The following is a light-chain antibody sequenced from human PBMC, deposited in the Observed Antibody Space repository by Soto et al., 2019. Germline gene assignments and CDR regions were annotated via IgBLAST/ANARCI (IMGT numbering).Light chain of an antibody. J-gene: IGKJ1*01. CDR2: GAS. Sequence: EIVLTQSPGTLSLSPGERATLSCRASQSVSSSYLAWYQQKPGQAPRLLIYGASSLQSGVPSRFSGSGSGTDFTLTISSLQPEDFATYYCQQSYNTPRTFGQGTKVDI. CDR3: QQSYNTPRT. V-gene: IGKV3-20*01. CDR1: QSVSSSY.